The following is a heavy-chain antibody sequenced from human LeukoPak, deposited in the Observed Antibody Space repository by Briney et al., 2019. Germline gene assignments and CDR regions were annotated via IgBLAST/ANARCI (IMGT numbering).Heavy chain of an antibody. CDR1: GGSISSSSYY. Sequence: SETLSLTCTVSGGSISSSSYYWGWIRQPPGQGLEWIGSIYYSGSTYYNPSLKSRVTISVDTSKNQFSLKLSSVTAADTAVYYCARDSEVAGIGLYYYYGMDVWGQGTTVTVSS. CDR2: IYYSGST. J-gene: IGHJ6*02. D-gene: IGHD6-19*01. V-gene: IGHV4-39*07. CDR3: ARDSEVAGIGLYYYYGMDV.